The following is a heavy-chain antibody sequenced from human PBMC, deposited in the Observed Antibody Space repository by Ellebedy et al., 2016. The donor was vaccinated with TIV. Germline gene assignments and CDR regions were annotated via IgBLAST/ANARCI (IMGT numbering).Heavy chain of an antibody. J-gene: IGHJ4*02. CDR2: VTPSGTT. D-gene: IGHD3-10*01. CDR1: GGSFTGYF. V-gene: IGHV4-34*01. CDR3: PRARGQYVYGSGSYCTN. Sequence: MPSETLSLTCAVYGGSFTGYFWSWIRQPPGKGLEWIGEVTPSGTTNDNPSLKSRVTISVDTPKKQFYLRLTSVTAADTAVYYCPRARGQYVYGSGSYCTNWGQGEMVTVSS.